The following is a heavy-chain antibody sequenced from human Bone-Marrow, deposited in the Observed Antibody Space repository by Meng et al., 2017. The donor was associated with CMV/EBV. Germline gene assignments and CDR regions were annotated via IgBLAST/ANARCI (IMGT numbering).Heavy chain of an antibody. CDR3: ARVSSSWPHQLNTYYFDY. D-gene: IGHD6-13*01. J-gene: IGHJ4*02. CDR2: IIPIFGTA. V-gene: IGHV1-69*12. Sequence: QGQLVQSGAGVKKPGSSVKGSCKASGGTFSSYAISWVRQAPGQGLEWMGGIIPIFGTANYAQKFQGRVTITADESTSTAYMELSSLRSEDTAVYYCARVSSSWPHQLNTYYFDYWGQGTLVTVSS. CDR1: GGTFSSYA.